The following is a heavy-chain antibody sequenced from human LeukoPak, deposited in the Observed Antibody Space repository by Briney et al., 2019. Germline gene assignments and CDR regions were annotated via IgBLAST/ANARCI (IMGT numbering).Heavy chain of an antibody. D-gene: IGHD3-10*01. V-gene: IGHV3-23*01. J-gene: IGHJ4*02. CDR3: ANLRGSGSSYFDS. CDR2: ISASGIGT. CDR1: GFTFSTYV. Sequence: GGSLRLSCAASGFTFSTYVMSWVRQAPGKGPEWVSTISASGIGTHYADSVKGRFTVSRDNSKNTLYLQMNSLRAEDTAVYFCANLRGSGSSYFDSWGQGTLVTVSS.